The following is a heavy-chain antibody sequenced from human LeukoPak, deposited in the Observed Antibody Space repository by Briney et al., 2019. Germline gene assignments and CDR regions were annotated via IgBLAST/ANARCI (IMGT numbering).Heavy chain of an antibody. CDR3: ARDLVGATLSGIDYYYYMDV. Sequence: PSETLSLTCTVSGGSISSYYWSWIRQPPGKGLEWIGYIYYSGSTNYNPSLKSRVTISVDTSKNQFSLKLSSVTAADTAVYYCARDLVGATLSGIDYYYYMDVWGKGTTVTVSS. J-gene: IGHJ6*03. CDR2: IYYSGST. D-gene: IGHD1-26*01. CDR1: GGSISSYY. V-gene: IGHV4-59*01.